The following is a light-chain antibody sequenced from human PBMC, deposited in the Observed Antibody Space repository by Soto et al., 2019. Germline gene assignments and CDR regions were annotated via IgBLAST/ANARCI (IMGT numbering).Light chain of an antibody. V-gene: IGKV3-11*01. CDR1: QSITTS. J-gene: IGKJ4*01. Sequence: EIVLTQSPATLSLSPGERATLSCRASQSITTSLAWYQHKPGQAPRLVIYDAFNRASGIPARFSGSGSGTDFTLTISSLEPEDFAVYYCQQRSTFGGGTKVEIK. CDR2: DAF. CDR3: QQRST.